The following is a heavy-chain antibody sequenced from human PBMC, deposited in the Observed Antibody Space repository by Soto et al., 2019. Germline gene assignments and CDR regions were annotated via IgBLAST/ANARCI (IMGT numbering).Heavy chain of an antibody. CDR2: IYYSGST. Sequence: QLQLQESGPGPVKPSETLSLTCTVSGGSISSSSYYWGWIRQPPGKGLEWIGSIYYSGSTYYNPSLKSRVTISVDTSKNQFSLKLSSVTAADTAVYYCARNPPVAGTKDWGQGTLVTVSS. CDR3: ARNPPVAGTKD. CDR1: GGSISSSSYY. V-gene: IGHV4-39*01. D-gene: IGHD6-19*01. J-gene: IGHJ4*02.